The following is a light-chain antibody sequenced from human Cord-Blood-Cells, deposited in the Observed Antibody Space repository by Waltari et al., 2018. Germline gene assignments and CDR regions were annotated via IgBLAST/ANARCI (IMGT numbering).Light chain of an antibody. V-gene: IGKV3-15*01. J-gene: IGKJ1*01. Sequence: EIVMTQSPATLSVSPGERATLSCRASQSVSSNLAWYQQKPGHAPRLLIYGASTQANGIPVRFSGSGAGKEVNLTSSSRQCGDVAVYYCQQYNNWWTFSQGTKVEIK. CDR3: QQYNNWWT. CDR1: QSVSSN. CDR2: GAS.